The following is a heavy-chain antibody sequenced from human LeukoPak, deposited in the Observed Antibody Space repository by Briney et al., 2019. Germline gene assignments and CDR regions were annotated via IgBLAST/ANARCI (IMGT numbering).Heavy chain of an antibody. J-gene: IGHJ4*02. CDR3: TTLSLLAYYYGSGSYYNGVDY. V-gene: IGHV3-15*01. CDR1: GFTLSNAW. Sequence: TGGSLRLSCAASGFTLSNAWMSWARQAPGKGLEWVGRIKSKTDGGTTDYAAPVKGRFTISRDDSKNTLYLQMNSLKTEDTAVYYCTTLSLLAYYYGSGSYYNGVDYWGQGTLVTVSS. CDR2: IKSKTDGGTT. D-gene: IGHD3-10*01.